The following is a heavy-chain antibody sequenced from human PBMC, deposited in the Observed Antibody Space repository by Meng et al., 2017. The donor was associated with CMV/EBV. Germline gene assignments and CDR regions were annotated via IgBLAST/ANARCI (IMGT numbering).Heavy chain of an antibody. CDR2: ISNSGNTI. CDR1: GFTFSDYY. CDR3: ARDQKGLRLKWAYYYCMDV. D-gene: IGHD3-16*01. J-gene: IGHJ6*02. V-gene: IGHV3-11*01. Sequence: GGSLRLSCAASGFTFSDYYMSWIRQAPGRGLGWVSYISNSGNTIYYADSVKGRFTISRDNAKNSLYLQMNSLRAEDAAVYYCARDQKGLRLKWAYYYCMDVWGQGTTGT.